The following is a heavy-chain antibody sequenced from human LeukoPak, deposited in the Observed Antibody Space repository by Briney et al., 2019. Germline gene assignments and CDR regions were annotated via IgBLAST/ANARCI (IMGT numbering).Heavy chain of an antibody. CDR3: AKAGPGATNAFDY. CDR1: GFIFSNYV. D-gene: IGHD1-26*01. Sequence: GGSLRLSCAASGFIFSNYVMSWVRQAPGKGLEWVSSISGSGGSTYHADSVKGRFAISRDNSKNTLYLQMNSLRAEDTAVYHCAKAGPGATNAFDYWGQGSLVTVSS. CDR2: ISGSGGST. J-gene: IGHJ4*02. V-gene: IGHV3-23*01.